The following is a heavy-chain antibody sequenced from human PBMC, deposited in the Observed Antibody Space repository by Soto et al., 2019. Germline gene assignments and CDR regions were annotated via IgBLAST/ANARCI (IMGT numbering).Heavy chain of an antibody. V-gene: IGHV3-64D*06. D-gene: IGHD3-10*01. CDR1: GFTFSSYA. Sequence: PGGSLRLSCSASGFTFSSYAMHWVRQAPGKGLEYVSAISSNGGSTYYADSVKGRFTISRDNSKNTLYLQMSSLRAEDTAVYYCVKLSAAYYGSGSYPTYGMDVWGQGTTVTVSS. CDR2: ISSNGGST. CDR3: VKLSAAYYGSGSYPTYGMDV. J-gene: IGHJ6*02.